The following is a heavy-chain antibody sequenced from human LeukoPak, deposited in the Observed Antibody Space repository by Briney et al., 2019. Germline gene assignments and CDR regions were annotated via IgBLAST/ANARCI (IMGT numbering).Heavy chain of an antibody. CDR2: INWNGGST. Sequence: GGSLRLSCAASGFTFDDYGMSWVCQAPGKGLEWVSGINWNGGSTGYADSVKGRFTISRDNAKNSLYLQMNRLRAEDTALYYCARAPVVVTRNYYYYYMDVWGKGTTVTVSS. J-gene: IGHJ6*03. D-gene: IGHD4-23*01. V-gene: IGHV3-20*04. CDR3: ARAPVVVTRNYYYYYMDV. CDR1: GFTFDDYG.